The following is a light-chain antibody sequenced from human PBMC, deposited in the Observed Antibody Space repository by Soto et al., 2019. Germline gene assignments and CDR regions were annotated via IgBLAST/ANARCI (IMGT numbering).Light chain of an antibody. CDR3: QQYGSSPVT. CDR2: GAS. J-gene: IGKJ1*01. CDR1: QSVSSSY. V-gene: IGKV3-20*01. Sequence: EIVLTQCPGTLSLSPGERATLSCRASQSVSSSYLAWYQQKPGQAPRLLIYGASSRATGIPDRFSGSGSGTDFTLTISRMEPEDFAVYYCQQYGSSPVTFGQGTKVDIK.